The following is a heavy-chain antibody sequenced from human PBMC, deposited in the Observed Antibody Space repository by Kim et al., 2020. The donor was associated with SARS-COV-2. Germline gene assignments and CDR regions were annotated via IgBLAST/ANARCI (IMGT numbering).Heavy chain of an antibody. D-gene: IGHD2-8*01. V-gene: IGHV3-7*01. CDR1: GFTFSSYW. CDR3: ARARKTTMVYWYFDL. Sequence: GGSLRLSCVGSGFTFSSYWMSWVRQAPGKGLEWVANIKQNGSEKYYVDSVKGRFTMSRDNAKNSLYLQMNSLRAEDTAVYFCARARKTTMVYWYFDLWGRGTLVTVSS. CDR2: IKQNGSEK. J-gene: IGHJ2*01.